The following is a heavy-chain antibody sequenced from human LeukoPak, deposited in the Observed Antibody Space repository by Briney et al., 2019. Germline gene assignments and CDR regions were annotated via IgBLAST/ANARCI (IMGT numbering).Heavy chain of an antibody. CDR2: ISSSGGST. D-gene: IGHD6-19*01. CDR3: AKVREGSGWYGALDY. CDR1: GFTFSSYV. Sequence: PGGSLRLSCAASGFTFSSYVMSWVRQAPGKGLEWVSAISSSGGSTYYSDSVKGRFTISRDNSKNTLYLQMNSLRAEDTAVYYCAKVREGSGWYGALDYWGQGTLVTVSS. V-gene: IGHV3-23*01. J-gene: IGHJ4*02.